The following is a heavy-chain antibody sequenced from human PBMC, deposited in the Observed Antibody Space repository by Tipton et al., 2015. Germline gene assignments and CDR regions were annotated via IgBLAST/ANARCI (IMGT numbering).Heavy chain of an antibody. V-gene: IGHV3-9*01. Sequence: SLRLSCAASGFIFDDYAMHWVRQAPGKGLEWVSGISWNSADIGNADSVKGRFTISRDNAKNSLYLQMNSLRAEDTAVYFCARDWDHDYIWGSYRLNRGGMDVWGQGTTVTVSS. CDR3: ARDWDHDYIWGSYRLNRGGMDV. CDR2: ISWNSADI. J-gene: IGHJ6*02. D-gene: IGHD3-16*02. CDR1: GFIFDDYA.